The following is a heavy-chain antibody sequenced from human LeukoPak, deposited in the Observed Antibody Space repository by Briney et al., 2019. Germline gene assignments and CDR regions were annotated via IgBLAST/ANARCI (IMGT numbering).Heavy chain of an antibody. CDR3: ARDRDGYDNFDS. D-gene: IGHD5-24*01. CDR1: GFTFDDYG. J-gene: IGHJ4*02. V-gene: IGHV3-53*01. CDR2: IYSGGST. Sequence: PGGSLRLSCAASGFTFDDYGMSWVRQAPGKGLEWVSVIYSGGSTYYADSVKGRFTISRDNSKNTLYLQMNSLRVEDTAVYYCARDRDGYDNFDSWGQGTLVTVSS.